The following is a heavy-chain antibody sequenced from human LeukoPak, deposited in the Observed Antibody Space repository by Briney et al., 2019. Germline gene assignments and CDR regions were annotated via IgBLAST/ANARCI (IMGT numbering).Heavy chain of an antibody. D-gene: IGHD6-13*01. Sequence: PSETLSLTCTVSGGSISSSSYYWGWIRQPPGKGLEWIGSIYYSGSTYYNPSLKSRVTISVDTSKNQFSLKLSSVTAADTAVYYCAREGVHIAAADYYFDYWGQGTLVTVSS. J-gene: IGHJ4*02. V-gene: IGHV4-39*07. CDR2: IYYSGST. CDR3: AREGVHIAAADYYFDY. CDR1: GGSISSSSYY.